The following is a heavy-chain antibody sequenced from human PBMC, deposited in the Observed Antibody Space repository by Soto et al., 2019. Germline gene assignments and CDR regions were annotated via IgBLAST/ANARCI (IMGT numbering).Heavy chain of an antibody. Sequence: GESLKISCKGSGYSFTSYWIGWVRQMPGKGLEWMGIIYPGDSDTRYSPSFQGQVTISADKSISTAYLQWSSLKASDTAMYYCASSSIAARTYYYYGMDVWGQGTTVTVSS. CDR2: IYPGDSDT. V-gene: IGHV5-51*01. D-gene: IGHD6-6*01. CDR1: GYSFTSYW. J-gene: IGHJ6*02. CDR3: ASSSIAARTYYYYGMDV.